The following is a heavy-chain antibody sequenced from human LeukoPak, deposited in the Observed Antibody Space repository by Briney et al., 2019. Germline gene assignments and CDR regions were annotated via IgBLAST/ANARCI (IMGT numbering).Heavy chain of an antibody. CDR1: GFTFSGPA. CDR2: IWSTANTYAT. CDR3: SRQPLEGYYYHYMDF. Sequence: PGGSLRLSCAASGFTFSGPAIHWVRQASGRGLEWVGRIWSTANTYATAYEASVKGRFTISRDDSKNTAYLQMNSLKTEDTAVYYCSRQPLEGYYYHYMDFWGKGTTVTISS. V-gene: IGHV3-73*01. J-gene: IGHJ6*03.